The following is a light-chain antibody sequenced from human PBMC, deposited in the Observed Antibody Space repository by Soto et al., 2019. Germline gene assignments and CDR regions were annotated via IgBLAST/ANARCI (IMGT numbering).Light chain of an antibody. J-gene: IGKJ1*01. Sequence: EIVLTQSPATLSVSPGERATLSCRASQTINNDYLAWYQQKPGQAPRLLIYGASSRATGIPDRFSGSGSGTDFTLTISRLEPEDSAVYYCQQHGATFGQGTKVEIK. CDR1: QTINNDY. CDR2: GAS. CDR3: QQHGAT. V-gene: IGKV3-20*01.